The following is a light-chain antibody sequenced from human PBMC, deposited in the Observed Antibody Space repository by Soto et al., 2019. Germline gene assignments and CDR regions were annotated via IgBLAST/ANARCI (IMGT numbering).Light chain of an antibody. V-gene: IGKV1-16*01. CDR1: QSIATS. CDR3: QQYNSYPWT. J-gene: IGKJ1*01. CDR2: GAS. Sequence: DVRITQSPSSLSSSVGDTVTITCRASQSIATSLNWFQQKPGKAPALVIFGASALHNGVPSRFSARGSGTEFSLSITSLQPDDFATYYCQQYNSYPWTFGQGTKVDIK.